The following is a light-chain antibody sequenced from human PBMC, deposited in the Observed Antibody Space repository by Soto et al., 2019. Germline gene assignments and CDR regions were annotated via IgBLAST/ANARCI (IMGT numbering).Light chain of an antibody. Sequence: IVLIQSPATLSVSPGERATLSCRASQNISNYLIWYQQKPGQAPRLLIYDVSNRATDIPARFSGSGSGTDFTLTISRLEPEDFAVYYCQQYGRSPFTFGPGTKVDIK. CDR1: QNISNY. CDR3: QQYGRSPFT. CDR2: DVS. V-gene: IGKV3-20*01. J-gene: IGKJ3*01.